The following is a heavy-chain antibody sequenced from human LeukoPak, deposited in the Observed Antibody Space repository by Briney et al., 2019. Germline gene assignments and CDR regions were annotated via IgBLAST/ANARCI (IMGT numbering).Heavy chain of an antibody. J-gene: IGHJ4*02. CDR2: ISTTGGYT. V-gene: IGHV3-23*01. CDR3: AKKRGTVKYRTDC. D-gene: IGHD1-1*01. CDR1: GFSFSTYD. Sequence: GGSLRLSGVGSGFSFSTYDVGWVRQTPGKGLEWVSAISTTGGYTEDADSVKGRFTISRDNSQNTLFLQMHSLRAEATAVYYCAKKRGTVKYRTDCCREGTLVVVS.